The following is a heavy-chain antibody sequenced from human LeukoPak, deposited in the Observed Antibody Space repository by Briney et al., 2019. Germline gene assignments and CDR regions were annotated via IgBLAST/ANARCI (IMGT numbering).Heavy chain of an antibody. V-gene: IGHV3-48*04. Sequence: GGSLRLSCAASGFTFSTYAMNWVRQAPGKGLEWVSYISSSSNTIYYPDSVQGRFTISRDNANNTLYLQMNSLRAEDTAVYYCARDGYDFWSGYPTTVDFWGQGTLVTVSS. D-gene: IGHD3-3*01. CDR3: ARDGYDFWSGYPTTVDF. CDR2: ISSSSNTI. J-gene: IGHJ4*02. CDR1: GFTFSTYA.